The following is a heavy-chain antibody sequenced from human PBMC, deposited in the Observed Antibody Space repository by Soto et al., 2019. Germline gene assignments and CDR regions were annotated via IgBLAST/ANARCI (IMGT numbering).Heavy chain of an antibody. D-gene: IGHD6-19*01. V-gene: IGHV3-33*01. Sequence: GGSLRLSCAASGFTFSSYGMHWVRQAPGKGPEWVAVIWYDGSNKYYADSVKGRFTISRDNSKNTLYLQMNSLRAEDTAVYYCARDSSGWPNDAFDIWGQGTMVTVSS. CDR2: IWYDGSNK. CDR3: ARDSSGWPNDAFDI. CDR1: GFTFSSYG. J-gene: IGHJ3*02.